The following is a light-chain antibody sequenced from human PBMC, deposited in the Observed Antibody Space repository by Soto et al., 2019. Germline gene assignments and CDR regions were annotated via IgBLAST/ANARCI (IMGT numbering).Light chain of an antibody. CDR3: QQYNSYSWT. CDR2: KAP. J-gene: IGKJ1*01. Sequence: DIQMTQSPSTLSASVGDRVTITCRASPSISSWLAWYPQKPWKDPKLLTYKAPILESGVPSRCSGSGSGTEFTLTISSLQPDEFATYYCQQYNSYSWTCGQGTKVEIK. CDR1: PSISSW. V-gene: IGKV1-5*03.